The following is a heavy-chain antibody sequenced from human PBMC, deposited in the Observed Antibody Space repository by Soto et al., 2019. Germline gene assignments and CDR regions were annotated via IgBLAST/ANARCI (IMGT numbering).Heavy chain of an antibody. CDR2: IYYSGST. D-gene: IGHD4-17*01. CDR3: ARRGGYGDYDFDY. J-gene: IGHJ4*02. CDR1: GGSISSSSYY. Sequence: SETLSLTCTVSGGSISSSSYYWGWIRQPPGKGLEWIGSIYYSGSTYYNPSLKSRVTISVDTSKNQFSLKLSSVTAADTAVYYCARRGGYGDYDFDYWGQGTLVTVSS. V-gene: IGHV4-39*01.